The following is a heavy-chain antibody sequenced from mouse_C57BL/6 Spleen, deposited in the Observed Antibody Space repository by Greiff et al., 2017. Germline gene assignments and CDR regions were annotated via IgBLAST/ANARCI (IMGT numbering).Heavy chain of an antibody. Sequence: VQLQQSGAELVRPGASVKLSCKASGYTFTDYYINWVKQRPGQGLEWIARIYPGSGNTYYNEKFKGKATLTAEKSSSTAYMQLSSLTSEDSAVYFCARSGYYGSTRDYFDYWGQGTTLTVSS. J-gene: IGHJ2*01. V-gene: IGHV1-76*01. CDR1: GYTFTDYY. D-gene: IGHD1-1*01. CDR2: IYPGSGNT. CDR3: ARSGYYGSTRDYFDY.